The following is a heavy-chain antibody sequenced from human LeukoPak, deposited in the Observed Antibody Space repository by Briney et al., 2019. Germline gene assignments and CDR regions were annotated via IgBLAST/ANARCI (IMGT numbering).Heavy chain of an antibody. V-gene: IGHV3-30-3*01. CDR2: ISYDGSNK. Sequence: SLRLSCAASGFTFSSYAMHWVRQAPGKGLEWVAVISYDGSNKYYADSVKGRFTISRDNSKNTLYLQMNSLRAEDTAVYYCARDLGRPFDYWGQGTLVTVSS. J-gene: IGHJ4*02. CDR1: GFTFSSYA. CDR3: ARDLGRPFDY.